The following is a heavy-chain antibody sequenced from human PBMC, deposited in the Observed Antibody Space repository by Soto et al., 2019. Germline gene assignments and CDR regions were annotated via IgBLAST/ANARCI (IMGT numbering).Heavy chain of an antibody. Sequence: EVQLVESGGGLVQPGGSLRLSCATSGFILSDCAMNWVRQAPGKGLEWVSYISSSSSVIDYADSVKGRFTVSRDNARNSQYIQMSSLRAENTAVYICARDLSGGFNTYSYMGVWGKGTPVTVSS. CDR1: GFILSDCA. D-gene: IGHD2-15*01. V-gene: IGHV3-48*01. CDR3: ARDLSGGFNTYSYMGV. J-gene: IGHJ6*03. CDR2: ISSSSSVI.